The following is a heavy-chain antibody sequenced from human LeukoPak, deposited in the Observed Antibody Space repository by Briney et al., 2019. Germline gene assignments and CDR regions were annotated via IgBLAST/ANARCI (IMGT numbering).Heavy chain of an antibody. J-gene: IGHJ5*02. CDR1: GGSFSGYY. CDR2: INHSGST. CDR3: ARGESYYDFWSGYPPGWFDP. Sequence: SETLSLTCAVYGGSFSGYYWSWIRQPPGKGLEWIGEINHSGSTNYNPSLKSRVTISVDTSKNQFSLKLSSVTAADTAVYYCARGESYYDFWSGYPPGWFDPWGQGTLATVSS. V-gene: IGHV4-34*01. D-gene: IGHD3-3*01.